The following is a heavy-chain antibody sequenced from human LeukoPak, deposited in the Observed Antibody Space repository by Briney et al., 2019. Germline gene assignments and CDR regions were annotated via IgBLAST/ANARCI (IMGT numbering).Heavy chain of an antibody. CDR1: GGSFSGDY. CDR2: INHSGST. Sequence: SETLSLTCAVYGGSFSGDYWSWIRQPPGKGLEWIGQINHSGSTNYNPSLKSRVTISLDTSKNQFSLKLSSVTAADTAVYYCAGGKKGIIFRYGSGGIILDYWGQGTLVTVSS. D-gene: IGHD3-10*01. V-gene: IGHV4-34*01. CDR3: AGGKKGIIFRYGSGGIILDY. J-gene: IGHJ4*02.